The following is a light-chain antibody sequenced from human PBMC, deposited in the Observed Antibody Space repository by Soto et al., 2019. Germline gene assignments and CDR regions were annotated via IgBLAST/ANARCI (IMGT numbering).Light chain of an antibody. CDR2: DAS. CDR3: QHYGSSPFT. J-gene: IGKJ3*01. V-gene: IGKV3-20*01. CDR1: QSVSSNY. Sequence: EIVLTQSPGTLSLSPGERATLSCRASQSVSSNYLAWYQQKPGQAPRLLIYDASSRAASIPDRFSGSGSGTDFTLTISRLEPEDFAVYYCQHYGSSPFTFGPGTKVDIK.